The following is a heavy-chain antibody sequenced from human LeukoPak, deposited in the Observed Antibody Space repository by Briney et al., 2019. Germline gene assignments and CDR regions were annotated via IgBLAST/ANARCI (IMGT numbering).Heavy chain of an antibody. J-gene: IGHJ5*02. V-gene: IGHV4-34*01. D-gene: IGHD6-13*01. Sequence: SETLSLTCAVYGGSFSGYYWSWIRQPPGKGLEWIGEINHSGSTNYNPSLKSRVTISVDTSKNQFSLKLSSVTAADTAVYYCARATRIAAAGLWFDPWGQGTLVTVSS. CDR1: GGSFSGYY. CDR3: ARATRIAAAGLWFDP. CDR2: INHSGST.